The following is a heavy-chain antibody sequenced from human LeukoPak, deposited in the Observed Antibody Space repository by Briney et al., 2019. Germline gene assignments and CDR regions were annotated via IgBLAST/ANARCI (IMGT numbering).Heavy chain of an antibody. CDR1: GFTFSSSA. V-gene: IGHV3-23*01. CDR3: AKGSLGIAAAGTDFDY. D-gene: IGHD6-13*01. CDR2: ISNNGGYT. Sequence: PGGSLRLSCAASGFTFSSSAMSWVRQAPGKGLEWVSAISNNGGYTYYADSVQGRFTISRDNSKSTLCLQMNSLRAEDTAVYYCAKGSLGIAAAGTDFDYWGQGTLVTVSS. J-gene: IGHJ4*02.